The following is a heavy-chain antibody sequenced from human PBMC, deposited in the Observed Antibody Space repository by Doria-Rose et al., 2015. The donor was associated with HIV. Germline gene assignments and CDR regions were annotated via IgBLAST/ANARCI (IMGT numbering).Heavy chain of an antibody. CDR3: ARIKSSRWYHKYYVDF. J-gene: IGHJ4*02. CDR1: GVSLSSPGMG. D-gene: IGHD6-13*01. CDR2: IFSDDDR. V-gene: IGHV2-26*01. Sequence: QESGPVLVKPTETLTLTCTVSGVSLSSPGMGVSWIRQPPGKALEWLANIFSDDDRSYKTSLKSRLTVSRGTSKSQVVLTMTDTDPVDTATYYCARIKSSRWYHKYYVDFWGQGTLVIVSA.